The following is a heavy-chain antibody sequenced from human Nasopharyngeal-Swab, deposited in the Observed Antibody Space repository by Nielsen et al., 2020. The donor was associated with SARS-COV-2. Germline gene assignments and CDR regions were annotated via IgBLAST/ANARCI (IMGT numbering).Heavy chain of an antibody. CDR2: ISSSSSYI. J-gene: IGHJ5*02. V-gene: IGHV3-21*04. CDR1: GFTFSSYS. Sequence: GESLKISCAASGFTFSSYSMNWVRQAPGKGLEWVSSISSSSSYIYYADSVKGRFTISRDNSKNSLYLQMNSLRTEDTALYYCAKEGFDPWGQGTLVTVSS. CDR3: AKEGFDP.